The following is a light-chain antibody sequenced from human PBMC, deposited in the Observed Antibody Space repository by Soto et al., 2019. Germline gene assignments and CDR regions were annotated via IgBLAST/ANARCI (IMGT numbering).Light chain of an antibody. Sequence: EIVMTQSPATLSVSPGERATLSCRASQSVGSNFAWYQQKPGQAPRLLIYAASTRATGIPARFSGSGSGTEFALTISSLQSEDFATYYCQQYDSFSVTFGQGTKVDI. CDR1: QSVGSN. J-gene: IGKJ1*01. V-gene: IGKV3-15*01. CDR3: QQYDSFSVT. CDR2: AAS.